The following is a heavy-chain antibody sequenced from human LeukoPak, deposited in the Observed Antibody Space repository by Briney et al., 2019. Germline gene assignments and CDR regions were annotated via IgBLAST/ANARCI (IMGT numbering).Heavy chain of an antibody. D-gene: IGHD1-26*01. CDR2: ISSSSVTI. Sequence: GGSLRLSCAASGFTFSSYSMNWVRQAPGKGLEWVSYISSSSVTIYYADSVKGRFTISRDNAKHSLYLQMSGLRDEDTAVYYCIVGATKFDYWGQGTLVTVSS. CDR1: GFTFSSYS. V-gene: IGHV3-48*02. J-gene: IGHJ4*02. CDR3: IVGATKFDY.